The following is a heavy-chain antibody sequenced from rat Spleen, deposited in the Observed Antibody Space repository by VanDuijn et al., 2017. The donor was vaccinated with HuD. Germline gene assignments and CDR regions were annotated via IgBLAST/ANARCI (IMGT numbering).Heavy chain of an antibody. CDR1: GFSLTTYG. J-gene: IGHJ2*01. D-gene: IGHD1-11*01. CDR3: AVSTVAL. CDR2: IWGDGST. V-gene: IGHV2-77*01. Sequence: QVQMKETGPGLVQTTQTLSVTCTVSGFSLTTYGVHWVRQAPGKGLAWMGIIWGDGSTTYNSAFKSRLSISRDTSKSQVFLTMNSLQTDDTAVYYCAVSTVALWGQGVMVTVSS.